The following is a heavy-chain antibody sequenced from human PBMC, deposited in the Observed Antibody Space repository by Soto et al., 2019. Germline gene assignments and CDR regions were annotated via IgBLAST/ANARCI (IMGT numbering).Heavy chain of an antibody. V-gene: IGHV3-7*01. CDR1: GFTFSSYW. D-gene: IGHD1-26*01. Sequence: EVQLVESGGGLVQPGGSLRLSCAASGFTFSSYWMSWVRQAPGKGLEGVANIKQDGSEKYYVDSVKGRFTISRDNAKNSLYLXMNSLRXGXXXXYXCARDPNIVGATHGGYYYYYGMDVW. CDR2: IKQDGSEK. J-gene: IGHJ6*01. CDR3: ARDPNIVGATHGGYYYYYGMDV.